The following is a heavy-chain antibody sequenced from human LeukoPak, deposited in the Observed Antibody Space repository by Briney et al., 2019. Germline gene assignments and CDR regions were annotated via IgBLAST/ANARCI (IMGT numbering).Heavy chain of an antibody. CDR3: AKAMSSAWNFDL. J-gene: IGHJ2*01. CDR1: GDSISTYS. CDR2: ISYSGST. V-gene: IGHV4-59*01. D-gene: IGHD3-10*01. Sequence: SQTLSLTCTVSGDSISTYSWIWIRQPPGKGLECNGYISYSGSTNFNPSLQSRVTMSVATSKNQFSLKLNSVTAADTAVYYCAKAMSSAWNFDLWGRGTLVTVSS.